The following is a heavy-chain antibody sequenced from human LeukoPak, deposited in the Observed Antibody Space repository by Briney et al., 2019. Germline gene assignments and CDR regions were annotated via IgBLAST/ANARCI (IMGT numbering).Heavy chain of an antibody. CDR1: DGSISSYY. CDR3: ACSSSGWFWNY. Sequence: SETLSLTCTASDGSISSYYWSWIRQPAGKGLEWIGRLYTSGRTNYNPSLKSRVTMSVGTSKNQFSLKLSSVTAADTAVYYCACSSSGWFWNYWGQGTLVTVSS. D-gene: IGHD6-19*01. J-gene: IGHJ4*02. CDR2: LYTSGRT. V-gene: IGHV4-4*07.